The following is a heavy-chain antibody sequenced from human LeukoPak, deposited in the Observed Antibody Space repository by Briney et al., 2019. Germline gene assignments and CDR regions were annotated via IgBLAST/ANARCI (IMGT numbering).Heavy chain of an antibody. CDR2: MYADGST. Sequence: PGGSLRLSCAASGLTVGINYMGWVRQAPGKGLEWVSFMYADGSTDYADSVKGRFTISRDNSKNTLYLQMNTLRAEDTAIYYCARDRYRSGCMDVWGQGTTVTVS. D-gene: IGHD6-19*01. J-gene: IGHJ6*02. CDR1: GLTVGINY. CDR3: ARDRYRSGCMDV. V-gene: IGHV3-53*01.